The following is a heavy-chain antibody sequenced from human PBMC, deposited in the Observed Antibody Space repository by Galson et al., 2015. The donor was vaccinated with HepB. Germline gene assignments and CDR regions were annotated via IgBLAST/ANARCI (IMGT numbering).Heavy chain of an antibody. J-gene: IGHJ4*02. Sequence: SETLSLTCAVYGGSFSGYYWSWIRQPPGKGLEWIGEINHSGSTNYNPSLKSRVTISVDTSKNQFSLKLSSVTAADTAVYYCARETILAAAGPLPFYYFDYWGQGTLVTVSS. CDR3: ARETILAAAGPLPFYYFDY. V-gene: IGHV4-34*01. CDR1: GGSFSGYY. D-gene: IGHD6-13*01. CDR2: INHSGST.